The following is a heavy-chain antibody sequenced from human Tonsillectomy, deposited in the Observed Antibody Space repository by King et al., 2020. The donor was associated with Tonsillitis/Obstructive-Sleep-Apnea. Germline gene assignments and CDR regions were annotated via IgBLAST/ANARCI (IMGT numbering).Heavy chain of an antibody. CDR2: IPGHGGTT. V-gene: IGHV3-64D*06. CDR3: VKLVVTTGYHLAHFDH. CDR1: GFTFSNYA. Sequence: VQLVESGGGLVQPGGSLRLSCSASGFTFSNYAMHWVRQAPGKGLEYVSGIPGHGGTTFYADSVKGRFTISQDNSKNTLYLQMSSLRPEDTAVYHCVKLVVTTGYHLAHFDHRGHGTLVTISS. D-gene: IGHD4-23*01. J-gene: IGHJ4*01.